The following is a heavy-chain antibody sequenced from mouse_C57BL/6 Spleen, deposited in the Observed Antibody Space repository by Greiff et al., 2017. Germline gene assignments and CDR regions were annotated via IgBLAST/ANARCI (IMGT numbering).Heavy chain of an antibody. Sequence: QVHVKQPGAELVRPGSSVKLSCKASGYTFTSYWMHWVKQRPIQGLEWIGNIDPSDSETHYNQKFKDKATLTVDKSSSTAYMQLSSLTSEDSAVYCGAITTVVAYYFDYWGQGTTLTVSS. V-gene: IGHV1-52*01. CDR1: GYTFTSYW. J-gene: IGHJ2*01. CDR3: AITTVVAYYFDY. CDR2: IDPSDSET. D-gene: IGHD1-1*01.